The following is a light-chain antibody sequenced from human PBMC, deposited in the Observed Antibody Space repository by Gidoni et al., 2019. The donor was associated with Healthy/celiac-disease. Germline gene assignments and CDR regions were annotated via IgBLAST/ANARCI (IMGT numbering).Light chain of an antibody. CDR1: QSVSSSY. V-gene: IGKV3-20*01. J-gene: IGKJ2*01. CDR3: QQYGSSPPYT. Sequence: IVLTQSPCTLSLSPGERATLSCRASQSVSSSYLAWYQQKPGQAPRLLIYGASSRATGIPDRFSGSGSGTDFTLTISRLEPEDFAVYYCQQYGSSPPYTFGQGTKLEIK. CDR2: GAS.